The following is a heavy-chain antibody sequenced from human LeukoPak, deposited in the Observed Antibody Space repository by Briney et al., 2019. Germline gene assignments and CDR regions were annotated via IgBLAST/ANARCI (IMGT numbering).Heavy chain of an antibody. CDR2: IRYDGSNK. V-gene: IGHV3-30*02. CDR1: GFTFSSYG. J-gene: IGHJ4*02. CDR3: AKDPAYYDSSVPDY. D-gene: IGHD3-22*01. Sequence: PGGSLRLSCAASGFTFSSYGMHWVRQAPGKGLEWVAFIRYDGSNKYYADSVKGRFTISRDNSKNTLYLQMNSLRAEDTAVYYCAKDPAYYDSSVPDYWGQGTLVTVSS.